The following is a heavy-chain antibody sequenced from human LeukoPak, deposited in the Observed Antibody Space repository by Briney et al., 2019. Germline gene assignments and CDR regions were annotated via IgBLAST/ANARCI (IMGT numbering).Heavy chain of an antibody. CDR3: ARIRGGVNSNYFDY. J-gene: IGHJ4*02. D-gene: IGHD4-23*01. Sequence: SGPTLVNPTQTLTLTCTFSGFSLSTSGMCVSWIRPPPGKALEWLALIDWDDDKYYSTSLKTRLTISKDTSKNQVVLTMTNMDPVDTATYYCARIRGGVNSNYFDYWGQGTLVTVSS. CDR1: GFSLSTSGMC. V-gene: IGHV2-70*01. CDR2: IDWDDDK.